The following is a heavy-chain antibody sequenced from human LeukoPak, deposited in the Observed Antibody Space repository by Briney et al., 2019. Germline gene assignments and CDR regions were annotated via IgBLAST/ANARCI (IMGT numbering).Heavy chain of an antibody. CDR1: GYTFTDYY. D-gene: IGHD5-12*01. J-gene: IGHJ5*02. Sequence: ASVKVSCKASGYTFTDYYMHWVRQAPGQGLEWMGRINPNSGVTKYAERFQGRVTMTRDTSISTAYMELSRLRSDDAAVYYCARGARGYSGYDPKNWFDPWGQGTLVTVSS. CDR3: ARGARGYSGYDPKNWFDP. V-gene: IGHV1-2*06. CDR2: INPNSGVT.